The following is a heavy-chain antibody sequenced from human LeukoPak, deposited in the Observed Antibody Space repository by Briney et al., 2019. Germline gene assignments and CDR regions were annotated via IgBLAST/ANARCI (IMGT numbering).Heavy chain of an antibody. CDR3: AKDKAYYYDSSGYWDY. J-gene: IGHJ4*02. CDR2: ICWNSGSI. Sequence: GRSLRLSCAASRFTFDDYAMHWVRQAPGKGLEWVSGICWNSGSIGYADSVKGRFTISRDNAKNSLYLQMNSLRAEDTALYYCAKDKAYYYDSSGYWDYWGQGTLVTVSS. V-gene: IGHV3-9*01. CDR1: RFTFDDYA. D-gene: IGHD3-22*01.